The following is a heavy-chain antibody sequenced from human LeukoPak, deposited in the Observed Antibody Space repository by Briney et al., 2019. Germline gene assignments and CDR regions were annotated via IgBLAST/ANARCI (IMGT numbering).Heavy chain of an antibody. CDR3: ASQFYYDSRGYPAFDS. V-gene: IGHV4-59*08. D-gene: IGHD3-22*01. J-gene: IGHJ4*02. Sequence: TSDTLSLTCSVSGGSITGYYWNWIRQSPGKGMGWIAYMHYSGTTIYNPSLKSRVTMSVDTSRKQFSLRLSSVTASDTAVYYCASQFYYDSRGYPAFDSWGQGTLVAVSS. CDR2: MHYSGTT. CDR1: GGSITGYY.